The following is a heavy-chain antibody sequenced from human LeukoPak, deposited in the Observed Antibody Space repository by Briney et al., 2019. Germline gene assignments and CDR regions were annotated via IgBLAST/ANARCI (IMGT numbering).Heavy chain of an antibody. Sequence: PGGSLRLSCAASGVTFSSYAMHWVRQAPGKGLEYVSAISSNGGSTYYANSVKGRFTISRDNSKNTLYLQMGSLRAEDMAVYYCVRDLDGYSSGGVDYWGPGTLVTVSS. V-gene: IGHV3-64*01. D-gene: IGHD6-19*01. CDR3: VRDLDGYSSGGVDY. J-gene: IGHJ4*02. CDR2: ISSNGGST. CDR1: GVTFSSYA.